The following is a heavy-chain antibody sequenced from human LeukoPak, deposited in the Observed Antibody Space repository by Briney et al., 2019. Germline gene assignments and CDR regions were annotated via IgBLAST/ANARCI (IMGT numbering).Heavy chain of an antibody. CDR1: GFTFSSHG. D-gene: IGHD6-19*01. J-gene: IGHJ4*02. CDR2: ISGSGDST. Sequence: GGSLRLSCAASGFTFSSHGMSWVRQAPGKGLEWVSVISGSGDSTIYADSVKGRSTVSRDNSKNTLYLQMNSLRAEDTAVYYCAKDQGYSTGWYNYWGQGTPVTVSS. CDR3: AKDQGYSTGWYNY. V-gene: IGHV3-23*01.